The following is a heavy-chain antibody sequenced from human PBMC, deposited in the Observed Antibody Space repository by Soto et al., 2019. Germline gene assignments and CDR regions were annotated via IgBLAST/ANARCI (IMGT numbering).Heavy chain of an antibody. CDR2: IYYSGST. CDR3: ASGEIQLWFAPVFDY. V-gene: IGHV4-30-4*01. Sequence: SETLSLTCTVSGGSISSGDYYWSWIRQPPGKGLEWIGYIYYSGSTYYNPSLKSRVTISVDTSKNQFSLKLSSVTAADTAVYYCASGEIQLWFAPVFDYWGQGTLVTVSS. CDR1: GGSISSGDYY. J-gene: IGHJ4*02. D-gene: IGHD5-18*01.